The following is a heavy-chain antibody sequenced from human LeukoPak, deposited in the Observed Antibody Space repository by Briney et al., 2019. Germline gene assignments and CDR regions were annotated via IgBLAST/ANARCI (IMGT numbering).Heavy chain of an antibody. CDR1: GFTFSSYG. D-gene: IGHD3-22*01. V-gene: IGHV3-30*18. CDR2: ISYDGSNK. CDR3: AKEGYYYDSSGFNYYYGMDV. J-gene: IGHJ6*02. Sequence: GRSLRLSCAASGFTFSSYGMHWVRQAPGKGLEWVAVISYDGSNKYYADSVKGRFTISRDNSKNTLYLQMNSLRAEDTAVYYCAKEGYYYDSSGFNYYYGMDVWGQGTTVTVSS.